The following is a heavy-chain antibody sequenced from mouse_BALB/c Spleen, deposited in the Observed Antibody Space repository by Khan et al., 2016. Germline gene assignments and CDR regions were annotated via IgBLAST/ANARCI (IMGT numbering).Heavy chain of an antibody. V-gene: IGHV9-3-1*01. Sequence: QIQVVQSGPELKKPGETVNISCKASGYTFTNYGMNWVKQAPGKGLKWMGWINTYTREPTYADDFKGRFAFSLETCASTAYLEINNLKYGDAATYSWATWLLSYWDFDVWGAGTLVTVSS. D-gene: IGHD2-3*01. CDR1: GYTFTNYG. CDR3: ATWLLSYWDFDV. J-gene: IGHJ1*01. CDR2: INTYTREP.